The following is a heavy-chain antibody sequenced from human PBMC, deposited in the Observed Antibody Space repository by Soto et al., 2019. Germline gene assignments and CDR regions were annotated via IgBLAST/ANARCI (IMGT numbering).Heavy chain of an antibody. CDR2: INPSGGST. D-gene: IGHD5-12*01. CDR1: GYTFTSYY. J-gene: IGHJ6*02. Sequence: WASVKVSCKASGYTFTSYYMHWVRQAPGQGLEWMGIINPSGGSTSYAQKFQGRVTMTRDTSTSTVYMELSSLRSEDTAVYYCARGDGYSCYYYYGMDVWGQGTTVTVSS. V-gene: IGHV1-46*01. CDR3: ARGDGYSCYYYYGMDV.